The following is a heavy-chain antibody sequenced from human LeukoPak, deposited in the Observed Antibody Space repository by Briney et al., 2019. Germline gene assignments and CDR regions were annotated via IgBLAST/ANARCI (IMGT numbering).Heavy chain of an antibody. CDR1: GGSISSGSYY. D-gene: IGHD4-17*01. V-gene: IGHV4-61*02. J-gene: IGHJ4*02. Sequence: SETLSLTCTVSGGSISSGSYYWRWVRQPAGRGLEWMVRIYTSGSTNYNPSLKSRVTISVDTSKNQFSLKLSSVTPADTAVYYWARDRVTTGLHYWGQGTLVTVSS. CDR3: ARDRVTTGLHY. CDR2: IYTSGST.